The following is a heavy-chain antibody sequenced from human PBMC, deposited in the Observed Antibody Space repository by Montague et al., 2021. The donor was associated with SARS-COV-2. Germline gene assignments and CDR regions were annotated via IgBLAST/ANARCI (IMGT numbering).Heavy chain of an antibody. CDR2: FYLTENT. V-gene: IGHV4-59*01. CDR1: VSWNSGAD. D-gene: IGHD2-8*01. Sequence: SETLSLTCSSLVSWNSGADRKSTRLNSSHVRNSYAVFYLTENTNYNPSLKSRVAISVDTSKNQFSLSLRSVTAADTALYYCARIPPNGRWYLDLWGRGTLVTVSS. J-gene: IGHJ2*01. CDR3: ARIPPNGRWYLDL.